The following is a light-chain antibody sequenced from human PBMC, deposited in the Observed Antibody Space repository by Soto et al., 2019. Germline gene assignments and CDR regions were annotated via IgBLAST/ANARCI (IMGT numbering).Light chain of an antibody. V-gene: IGKV3-15*01. CDR2: GAS. CDR1: QSVSSN. Sequence: EIVMTQSPATLSVSPGERATLSCRASQSVSSNFAWYQQKPGHAPRLLIYGASTRATGIPARFSGSGSVTESTLTISSLQSEDFAVYYCQPYDNWPSITFGGGTKVEIK. J-gene: IGKJ4*01. CDR3: QPYDNWPSIT.